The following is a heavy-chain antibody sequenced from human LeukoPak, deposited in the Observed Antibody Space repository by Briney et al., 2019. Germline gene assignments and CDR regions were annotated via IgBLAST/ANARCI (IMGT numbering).Heavy chain of an antibody. Sequence: KTGGSLRLSCAASGFTFSDYYMSWIRQAPGKGLEWVSYISSSGSTIYYADSVKGRFTISRDNAKNSLYLQMNSLRAEDTAVYYCASPLARYSTTFDYWGQGTLVTVSS. D-gene: IGHD6-13*01. V-gene: IGHV3-11*04. J-gene: IGHJ4*02. CDR3: ASPLARYSTTFDY. CDR2: ISSSGSTI. CDR1: GFTFSDYY.